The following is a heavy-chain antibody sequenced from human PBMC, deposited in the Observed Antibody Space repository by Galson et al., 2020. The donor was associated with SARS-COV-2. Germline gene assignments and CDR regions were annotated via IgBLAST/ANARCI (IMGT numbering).Heavy chain of an antibody. CDR1: GFTFSSYA. V-gene: IGHV3-23*01. Sequence: TGGSLRLSCAASGFTFSSYAMSWVRQAPGKGLEWVSAISGSGGSTYYADSVKGRFTISRDNSKNTLYLHMNSLRAEDTAVYYCANASGGSGWYHGGQGTLVTVSS. D-gene: IGHD6-19*01. CDR3: ANASGGSGWYH. J-gene: IGHJ4*02. CDR2: ISGSGGST.